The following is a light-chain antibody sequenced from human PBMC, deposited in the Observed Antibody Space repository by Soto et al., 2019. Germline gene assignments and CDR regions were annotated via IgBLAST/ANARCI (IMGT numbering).Light chain of an antibody. CDR1: QDVGKW. CDR2: GAS. V-gene: IGKV1-12*01. J-gene: IGKJ1*01. Sequence: DNDMTHPKPSVSSSVGDRVTTTSRASQDVGKWLAWYQQKPGKAPTLLIHGASSLQSGVPPRYSGSGYGTEFTLTISSLQSEDFAVYYCQQYNNWPGAFGQGTKVDIK. CDR3: QQYNNWPGA.